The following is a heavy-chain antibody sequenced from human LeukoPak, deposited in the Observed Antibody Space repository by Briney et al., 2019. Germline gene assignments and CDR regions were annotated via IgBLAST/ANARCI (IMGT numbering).Heavy chain of an antibody. J-gene: IGHJ5*02. CDR2: INHSGST. Sequence: KHSETLSLTCAVYGGSFNGYYWSWIRQPPGKGLEWIGEINHSGSTNYNPSLKSRVTISVDTSKNQFSLKLSSVTAADTAVYYCARGKYSSGWYRNWFDPWGQGTLVTVSS. D-gene: IGHD6-19*01. CDR1: GGSFNGYY. CDR3: ARGKYSSGWYRNWFDP. V-gene: IGHV4-34*01.